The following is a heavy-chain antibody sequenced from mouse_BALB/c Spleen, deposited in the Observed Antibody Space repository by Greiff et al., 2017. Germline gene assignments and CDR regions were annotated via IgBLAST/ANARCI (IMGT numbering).Heavy chain of an antibody. D-gene: IGHD3-2*01. CDR3: ARHPRDSSFAY. V-gene: IGHV5-12-1*01. J-gene: IGHJ3*01. CDR1: GFAFSSYD. Sequence: EVQVVESGGGLVKPGGSLKLSCAASGFAFSSYDMSWVRQTPEKRLEWVAYISSGGGSTYYPDTVKGRFTISRDNAKNTLYLQMSSLKSEDTAMYYCARHPRDSSFAYWGQGTLVTVSA. CDR2: ISSGGGST.